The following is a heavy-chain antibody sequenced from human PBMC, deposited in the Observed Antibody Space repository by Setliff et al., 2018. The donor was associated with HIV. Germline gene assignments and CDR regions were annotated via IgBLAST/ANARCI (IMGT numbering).Heavy chain of an antibody. J-gene: IGHJ3*02. CDR3: ARGGRGGGEPYYDFWSGYHDTFDI. D-gene: IGHD3-3*01. CDR2: IYTSGST. V-gene: IGHV4-61*09. Sequence: TLSLTCTVSGGSISSGSYHWSWIRQPAGKGLEWIGHIYTSGSTKYNPSLKSRVTISVDTSKTQFSLRLSSVAAADTAVYYCARGGRGGGEPYYDFWSGYHDTFDIWGQGTMVTVS. CDR1: GGSISSGSYH.